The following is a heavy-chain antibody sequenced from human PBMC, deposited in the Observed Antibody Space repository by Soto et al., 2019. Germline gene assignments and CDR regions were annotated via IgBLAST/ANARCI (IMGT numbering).Heavy chain of an antibody. Sequence: GGSLRLSCAASGFTFSSYGMHWVRQAPGKGLEWVAVIWYDGSNKYYADSVKGRFTISRDNSKNTLYLQMNSLRAEDTAVYYCARDLGMREAMVIHYYYYGMDVWGQGTTVTVSS. CDR3: ARDLGMREAMVIHYYYYGMDV. V-gene: IGHV3-33*01. J-gene: IGHJ6*02. CDR2: IWYDGSNK. CDR1: GFTFSSYG. D-gene: IGHD5-18*01.